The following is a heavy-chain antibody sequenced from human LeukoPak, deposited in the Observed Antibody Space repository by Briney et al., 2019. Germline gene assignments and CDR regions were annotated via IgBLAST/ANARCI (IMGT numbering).Heavy chain of an antibody. J-gene: IGHJ5*02. CDR2: IYYSGST. D-gene: IGHD2-15*01. Sequence: SQTLSLTCTVSGGSISSGDYYWSWIRQPPGKGLEWIGYIYYSGSTYYNPSLKSRVTISVDTSKNQFSLKLSSVTSADTAVYYWARDSGGTCSGGSCYSFDPWGQGTLVTVSS. CDR3: ARDSGGTCSGGSCYSFDP. CDR1: GGSISSGDYY. V-gene: IGHV4-30-4*01.